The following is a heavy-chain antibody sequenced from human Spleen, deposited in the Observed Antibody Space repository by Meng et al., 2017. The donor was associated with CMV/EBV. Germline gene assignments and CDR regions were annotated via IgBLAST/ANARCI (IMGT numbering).Heavy chain of an antibody. Sequence: SLKISCAASGFIFDDHAMHWVRQAPGKDLEWVSGISWNSATIGYAASVKGRFTISRDNDKDSLYLQMNSLRAEDTALYYCAKDINPNFGVARDILGQGTMVTVSS. CDR1: GFIFDDHA. V-gene: IGHV3-9*01. CDR3: AKDINPNFGVARDI. D-gene: IGHD3-3*01. J-gene: IGHJ3*02. CDR2: ISWNSATI.